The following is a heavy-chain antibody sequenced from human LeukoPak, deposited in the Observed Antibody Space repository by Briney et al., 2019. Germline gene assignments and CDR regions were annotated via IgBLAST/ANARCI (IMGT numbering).Heavy chain of an antibody. CDR2: IYHSGSVFHSGNT. Sequence: SETLSLTCTVSGGSITSGGYYWSWIRQPPGKGLEWIGYIYHSGSVFHSGNTYYNASLKSRVTISVDRSKNQFSMELSSVTAADTALYYCARDVASYGGYCTSTSCSQGTFDIWGQGTMVTVSS. V-gene: IGHV4-30-2*01. CDR1: GGSITSGGYY. J-gene: IGHJ3*02. CDR3: ARDVASYGGYCTSTSCSQGTFDI. D-gene: IGHD2-2*01.